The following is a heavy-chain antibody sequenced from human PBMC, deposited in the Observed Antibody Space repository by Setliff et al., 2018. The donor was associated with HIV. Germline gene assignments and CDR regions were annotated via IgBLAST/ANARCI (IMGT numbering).Heavy chain of an antibody. CDR3: TTDLGSGRFSWNNN. Sequence: GGSLRLSCAATGFTFSNAWMTWVRQAPGKGLEWVGRVRNKKNGGTTYYAAPVEGRFTISRDDSKNTLSLQMNSLKTEDTAIYYCTTDLGSGRFSWNNNWGQGTLVTVSS. CDR1: GFTFSNAW. J-gene: IGHJ4*02. CDR2: VRNKKNGGTT. V-gene: IGHV3-15*01. D-gene: IGHD1-26*01.